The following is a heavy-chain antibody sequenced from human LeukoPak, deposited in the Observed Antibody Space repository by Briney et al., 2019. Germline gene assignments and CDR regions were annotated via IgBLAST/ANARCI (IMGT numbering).Heavy chain of an antibody. CDR1: GGSISSYY. CDR3: ARLLYGDYVVD. V-gene: IGHV4-59*08. Sequence: SETLSLTCTVSGGSISSYYWSWIRQPPGKGLEWIGYIYYSGITNYNPSLKSRVTISVDTSKNQFSLKLSSVAAADTAVYYCARLLYGDYVVDWGQGTLVTVSS. J-gene: IGHJ4*02. CDR2: IYYSGIT. D-gene: IGHD4-17*01.